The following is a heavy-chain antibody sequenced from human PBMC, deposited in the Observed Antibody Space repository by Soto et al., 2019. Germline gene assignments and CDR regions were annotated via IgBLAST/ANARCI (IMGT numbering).Heavy chain of an antibody. J-gene: IGHJ4*02. CDR2: INPSGGST. CDR1: GYTFISYY. V-gene: IGHV1-46*03. D-gene: IGHD6-19*01. CDR3: ARARGSGWPSDY. Sequence: QVQLVQSGAEVKTPGASVKVSCKASGYTFISYYMHWVRQAPGQELEWMGIINPSGGSTTYAQKFQGRVTMTRDTSTSTVYMELSSLRSEDTAVYYCARARGSGWPSDYWGQGTLVTVSS.